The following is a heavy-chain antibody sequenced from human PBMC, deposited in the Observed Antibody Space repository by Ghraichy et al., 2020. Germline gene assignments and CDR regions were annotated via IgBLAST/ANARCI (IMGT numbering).Heavy chain of an antibody. J-gene: IGHJ4*02. CDR3: ARYGDYTFAIDY. V-gene: IGHV5-51*01. CDR2: IYSGDSDT. Sequence: GESLNISCKGSGYRFTSYWIGWVRQIPGKGLEWMGIIYSGDSDTRYSPSFQGQVTISAEKSISTAYLQWSSLKASDTATYYCARYGDYTFAIDYWGQGTLVTVSS. CDR1: GYRFTSYW. D-gene: IGHD4-17*01.